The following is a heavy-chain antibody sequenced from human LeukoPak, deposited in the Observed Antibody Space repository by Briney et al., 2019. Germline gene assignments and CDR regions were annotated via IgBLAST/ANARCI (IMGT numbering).Heavy chain of an antibody. V-gene: IGHV1-2*02. Sequence: ASVKVSCKASGYTFTGYYMHWVRQAPGQGLEWTGWINPNSGGTNYAQKFQGRVTMTRDTSISTAYMELSRLRSDDTAVYYCARVGCSGGSCYTDFDYWGQGTLVTVSS. CDR3: ARVGCSGGSCYTDFDY. J-gene: IGHJ4*02. CDR1: GYTFTGYY. CDR2: INPNSGGT. D-gene: IGHD2-15*01.